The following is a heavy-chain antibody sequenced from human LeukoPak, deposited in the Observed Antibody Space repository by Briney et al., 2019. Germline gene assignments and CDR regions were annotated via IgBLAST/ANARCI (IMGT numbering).Heavy chain of an antibody. Sequence: SETLSLTCTVSGGSISNYYWSWIRQSPGKGLEWIAYIHYRGSTNYNPSHMSRVTILVDTSKNQFSLELNSVTAADTAVYYCARDTGSHFDYWGQGTLVTVSS. V-gene: IGHV4-59*01. CDR1: GGSISNYY. CDR3: ARDTGSHFDY. CDR2: IHYRGST. D-gene: IGHD2-8*02. J-gene: IGHJ4*02.